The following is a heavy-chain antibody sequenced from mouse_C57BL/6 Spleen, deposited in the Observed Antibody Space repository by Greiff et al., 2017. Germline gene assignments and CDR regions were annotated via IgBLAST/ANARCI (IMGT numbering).Heavy chain of an antibody. V-gene: IGHV5-17*01. CDR3: ARGYDYTFAY. D-gene: IGHD2-4*01. CDR2: ISSGSSTI. Sequence: EVMLVESGGGLVKPGGSLKLSCAASGFTFSDYGMHWVRQAPEKGLEWVAYISSGSSTIYYADTVKGRFTISRDNAKNTLFLQMTSLRSEDTAMYYCARGYDYTFAYWGQGTLVTVSA. J-gene: IGHJ3*01. CDR1: GFTFSDYG.